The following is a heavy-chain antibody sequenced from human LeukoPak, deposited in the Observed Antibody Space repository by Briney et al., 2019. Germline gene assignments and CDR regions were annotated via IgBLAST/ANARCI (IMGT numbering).Heavy chain of an antibody. CDR3: ARQSTCSDNCYYRHFDL. CDR1: GFTFSSYT. CDR2: TTSSGKTI. D-gene: IGHD2-21*01. Sequence: GGSLRLSCAASGFTFSSYTMNRVRQAPGKRLEWVSYTTSSGKTIYYGDSVEGRFTISRDNAKNSLYLQMSSLRAEDTAVYYCARQSTCSDNCYYRHFDLWGQGTMVTVSS. J-gene: IGHJ4*02. V-gene: IGHV3-48*01.